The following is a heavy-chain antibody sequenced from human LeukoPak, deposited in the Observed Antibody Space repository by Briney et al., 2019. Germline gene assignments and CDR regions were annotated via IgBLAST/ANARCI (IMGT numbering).Heavy chain of an antibody. J-gene: IGHJ3*02. V-gene: IGHV3-21*01. CDR2: ISSSSSYI. D-gene: IGHD3-3*01. CDR1: GFTFSSYS. CDR3: ARALSITIFGVVIINDAFDI. Sequence: PGGSLRLSCAASGFTFSSYSMNWVRQAPGKGLEWVSSISSSSSYIYYADSVKGRFIISRDNAKNSLYLQMNSLRAEDTAVYYCARALSITIFGVVIINDAFDIWGQGTMVTVSS.